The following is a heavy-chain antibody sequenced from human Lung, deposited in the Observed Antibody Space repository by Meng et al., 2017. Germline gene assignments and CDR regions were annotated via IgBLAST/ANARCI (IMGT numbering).Heavy chain of an antibody. Sequence: QGPLHQWGAGLLKPSETLSPPCVVSGGSFSDYYWSWIRQPPGKGLEWIGEINHSGSTNYNPSLESRATISVDTSQNNLSLKLSSVTAADSAVYYCARGPTTMAHDFDYWGQGTLVTVSS. CDR3: ARGPTTMAHDFDY. J-gene: IGHJ4*02. D-gene: IGHD4-11*01. CDR1: GGSFSDYY. CDR2: INHSGST. V-gene: IGHV4-34*01.